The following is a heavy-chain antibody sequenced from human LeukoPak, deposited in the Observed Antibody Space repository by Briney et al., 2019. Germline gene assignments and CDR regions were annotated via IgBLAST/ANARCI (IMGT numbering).Heavy chain of an antibody. CDR2: ISGRDGST. J-gene: IGHJ4*03. D-gene: IGHD6-19*01. V-gene: IGHV3-23*01. CDR3: AKKYSSAWPCFDY. CDR1: GFTFSTND. Sequence: SGGSLRLSCAASGFTFSTNDMSWVRQAPGKGLQWVSAISGRDGSTYYADSARGRFTISRDNSENTLYLQMNSLRAEDTAVYYCAKKYSSAWPCFDYWGQGVLVTVSS.